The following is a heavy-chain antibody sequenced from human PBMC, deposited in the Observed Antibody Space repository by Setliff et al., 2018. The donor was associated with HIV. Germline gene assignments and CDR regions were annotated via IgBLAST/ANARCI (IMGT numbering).Heavy chain of an antibody. J-gene: IGHJ4*02. V-gene: IGHV3-21*01. CDR2: ISSSGSYI. Sequence: GGSLRLSCATSGFSFFNFALNWVRQAPGKGLEWVSSISSSGSYIYYADSVKGRSTISRDDATKSLFLQMDSLRAEDTAVYYCAKEAIYVGYVDYWGQGTLVTVSS. CDR3: AKEAIYVGYVDY. CDR1: GFSFFNFA. D-gene: IGHD3-16*01.